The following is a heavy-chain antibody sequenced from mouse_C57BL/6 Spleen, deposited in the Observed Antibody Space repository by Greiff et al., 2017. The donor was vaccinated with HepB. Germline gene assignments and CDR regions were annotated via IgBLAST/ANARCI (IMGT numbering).Heavy chain of an antibody. J-gene: IGHJ1*03. Sequence: QVTLKVCGPGILQSSQTLSLTCSFSGFSLSTSGMGVSWIRQPSGKGLEWLAHIYWDDDKRYNPSLKSRLTISKDTSRNQVFLKITSVDTADTATYYCARRGGYYGSRGLDWYFDVWGTGTTVTVSS. CDR1: GFSLSTSGMG. CDR3: ARRGGYYGSRGLDWYFDV. V-gene: IGHV8-12*01. CDR2: IYWDDDK. D-gene: IGHD1-1*01.